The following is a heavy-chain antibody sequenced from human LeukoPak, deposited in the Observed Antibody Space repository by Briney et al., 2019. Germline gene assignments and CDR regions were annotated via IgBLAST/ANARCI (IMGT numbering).Heavy chain of an antibody. CDR2: ISSSSSYK. D-gene: IGHD1-26*01. Sequence: GGSLGLSCAASGFTFSSYTMNWVRQAPGKGLEWVSSISSSSSYKYYADSVKGRFTISRDNAKNSLYLQMNSLRAEDTAVYYCARDDGSYSRSPGFDNWGQGTLVTVSS. J-gene: IGHJ4*02. CDR1: GFTFSSYT. CDR3: ARDDGSYSRSPGFDN. V-gene: IGHV3-21*01.